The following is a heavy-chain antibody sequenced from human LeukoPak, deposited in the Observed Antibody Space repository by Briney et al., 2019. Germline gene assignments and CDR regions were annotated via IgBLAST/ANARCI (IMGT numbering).Heavy chain of an antibody. CDR3: ARVALLWFGEFPYYFDY. D-gene: IGHD3-10*01. CDR2: IYHSGST. J-gene: IGHJ4*02. CDR1: GGSISSSNW. Sequence: SETLSLTCTVSGGSISSSNWWSWVRQPPGKGLEWIGEIYHSGSTNYNPSLKSRVTISVDKSKNQFSLKLSSVTAADTAVYYCARVALLWFGEFPYYFDYWGQGTLVTVSS. V-gene: IGHV4-4*02.